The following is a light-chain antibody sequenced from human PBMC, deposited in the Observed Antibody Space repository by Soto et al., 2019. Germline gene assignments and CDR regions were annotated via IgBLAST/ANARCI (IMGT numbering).Light chain of an antibody. CDR3: QQYNNWPRAT. CDR2: RTS. V-gene: IGKV3-15*01. Sequence: VMPQPPATLSVSPGAGATLSCRASQGISSNLAWYQQKPGQAPRLLMFRTSTRATGVPARFSGSGSGTEFNITISSLQSEDFAVYYCQQYNNWPRATFGGGTKVEIK. CDR1: QGISSN. J-gene: IGKJ4*01.